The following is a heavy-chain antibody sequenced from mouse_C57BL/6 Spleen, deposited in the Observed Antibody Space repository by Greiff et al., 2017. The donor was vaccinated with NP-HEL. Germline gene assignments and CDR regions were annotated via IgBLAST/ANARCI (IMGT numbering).Heavy chain of an antibody. V-gene: IGHV1-15*01. CDR2: IDPETGGT. D-gene: IGHD1-1*01. Sequence: VQLQQPGAELVRPGASVTLSCKASGYTFTDYEMHWVKQTPVHGLEWIGAIDPETGGTAYNQKFKGKAILTADKSSSTAYMELRSLTSEDSAVYYCTRPHYGSSSFDYWGQGTTLTVSS. CDR3: TRPHYGSSSFDY. CDR1: GYTFTDYE. J-gene: IGHJ2*01.